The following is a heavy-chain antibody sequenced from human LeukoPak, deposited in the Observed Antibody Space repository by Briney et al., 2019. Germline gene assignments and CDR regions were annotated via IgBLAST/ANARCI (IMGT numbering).Heavy chain of an antibody. V-gene: IGHV4-34*01. D-gene: IGHD4-17*01. J-gene: IGHJ3*02. CDR3: ARDYGDYAHAFDI. CDR2: INHSGST. CDR1: GGSFSGYY. Sequence: SETLSLTCAVYGGSFSGYYWSWIRQPPGKGLEWIGEINHSGSTNYSPSLKSRVTISVDTSKNQFSLKLSSVTAADTAVYYCARDYGDYAHAFDIWGQGTMVTVSS.